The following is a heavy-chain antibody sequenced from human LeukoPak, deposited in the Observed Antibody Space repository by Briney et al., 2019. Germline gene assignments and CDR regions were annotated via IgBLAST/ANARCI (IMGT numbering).Heavy chain of an antibody. Sequence: PGGSLRLSCAASGFTFSSYTMSWVRQAPGKGLEWVSTITTSDGNTYYADSVKGRFTISRDNSKNTLYLQMNSLRAEDTAVYYCAKALIYSSSLRLTHFDYWGQGTLVTVSS. CDR1: GFTFSSYT. V-gene: IGHV3-23*01. CDR2: ITTSDGNT. J-gene: IGHJ4*02. D-gene: IGHD6-13*01. CDR3: AKALIYSSSLRLTHFDY.